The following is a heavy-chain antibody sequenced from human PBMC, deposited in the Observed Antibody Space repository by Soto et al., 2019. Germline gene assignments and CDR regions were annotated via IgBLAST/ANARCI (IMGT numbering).Heavy chain of an antibody. D-gene: IGHD3-22*01. Sequence: VASMKVSCKAFGYTFTSYYMHWVRQAPGQGLEWVGIINPSGGSTSYAQKFQGRVTMTRDTSTSTVYMELSSLRSEDTAVYYCARSRHPIKKTYYYDSSGSPFDYWGQGTLVT. CDR3: ARSRHPIKKTYYYDSSGSPFDY. CDR1: GYTFTSYY. CDR2: INPSGGST. J-gene: IGHJ4*02. V-gene: IGHV1-46*01.